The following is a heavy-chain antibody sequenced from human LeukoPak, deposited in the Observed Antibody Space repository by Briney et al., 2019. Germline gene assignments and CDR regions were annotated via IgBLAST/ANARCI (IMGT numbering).Heavy chain of an antibody. V-gene: IGHV3-74*01. CDR3: ARGLYYGMDV. CDR2: INNVGSST. J-gene: IGHJ6*02. CDR1: GVTFSTYW. Sequence: GGSLRLSCAAPGVTFSTYWMYWVRHVPGKGLVWVSRINNVGSSTTYADSVKGRFTISRDNSKNTLYLQMNSLRVEDTAVYYCARGLYYGMDVWGQGTTVTVSS.